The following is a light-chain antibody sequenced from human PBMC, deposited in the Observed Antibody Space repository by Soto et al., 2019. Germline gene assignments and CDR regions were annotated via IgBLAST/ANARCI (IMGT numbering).Light chain of an antibody. Sequence: QSVLTQPPSASGTPGQRVTISCSGRSSNIGSNTVNWYQQLPGTAPKLLIYGNSKRPSGVPDRFSGSKSGTSASLAITGLQAEDEADYYCQSYDSSLSAYVFGTGTKVTAL. CDR3: QSYDSSLSAYV. J-gene: IGLJ1*01. V-gene: IGLV1-44*01. CDR2: GNS. CDR1: SSNIGSNT.